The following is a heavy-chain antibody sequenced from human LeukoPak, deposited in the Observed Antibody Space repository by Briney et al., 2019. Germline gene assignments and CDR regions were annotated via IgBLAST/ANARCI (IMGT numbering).Heavy chain of an antibody. V-gene: IGHV4-31*03. J-gene: IGHJ4*02. CDR1: GGSISSGGYY. Sequence: PSETLSLTCTVSGGSISSGGYYWSWIRQHPGKGLEWIGYIYYSGSTYYNPSLKSRVTISVDTSKNQFSLKLSSVTAAGTAVYYCARESERVSGYSRGAFDYWGQGTLVTVSS. D-gene: IGHD3-22*01. CDR2: IYYSGST. CDR3: ARESERVSGYSRGAFDY.